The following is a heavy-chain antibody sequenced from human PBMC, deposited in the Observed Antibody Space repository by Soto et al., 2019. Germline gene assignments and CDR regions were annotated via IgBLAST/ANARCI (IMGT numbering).Heavy chain of an antibody. CDR1: GFSFSSDS. CDR2: ISSSGSFM. D-gene: IGHD1-7*01. V-gene: IGHV3-21*01. CDR3: ARDPPTGTTLDWADS. Sequence: GGSLRLSCAASGFSFSSDSMGWVRQAPGKGLEWVSSISSSGSFMNYADSVKGRFTISRDNAKNSLYLQMSGLKDEDTAVYYCARDPPTGTTLDWADSWGQGTLVTAPQ. J-gene: IGHJ4*02.